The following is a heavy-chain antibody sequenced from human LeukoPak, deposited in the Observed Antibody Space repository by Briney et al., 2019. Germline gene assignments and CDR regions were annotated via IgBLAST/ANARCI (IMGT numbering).Heavy chain of an antibody. J-gene: IGHJ3*02. Sequence: SETLSLTCTVSGGSISRYYWSWIRQPPGKGLEWIGYIYYSESTDYNPSLKSRVTISVDTSKNQFSLKLSSVTAADTAVYYCARGVRGVIITEAFDIWGQRTMVTVSS. CDR1: GGSISRYY. D-gene: IGHD3-10*01. CDR2: IYYSEST. CDR3: ARGVRGVIITEAFDI. V-gene: IGHV4-59*01.